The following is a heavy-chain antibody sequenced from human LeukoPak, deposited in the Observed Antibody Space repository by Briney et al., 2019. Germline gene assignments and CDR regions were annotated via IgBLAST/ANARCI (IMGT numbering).Heavy chain of an antibody. D-gene: IGHD4-17*01. CDR3: ASINWEHDYGDYLPLPFYGMDV. V-gene: IGHV1-8*03. CDR1: GYTFTSYD. J-gene: IGHJ6*02. CDR2: MNPINGNA. Sequence: GASVKVSCKASGYTFTSYDINWVRQATGQGLEWMGWMNPINGNAGYAQKFQGRVTITRNTSISTAYMELSSLRSEDTAVYYCASINWEHDYGDYLPLPFYGMDVWGQGTTVTVSS.